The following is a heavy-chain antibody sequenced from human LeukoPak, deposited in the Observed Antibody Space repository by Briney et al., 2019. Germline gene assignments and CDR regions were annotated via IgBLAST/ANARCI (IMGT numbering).Heavy chain of an antibody. V-gene: IGHV3-23*01. D-gene: IGHD5/OR15-5a*01. Sequence: GGSLRLSCAASGFTFTNYALSWVRQAPGKRLEWVSTVSGSAYSTYYADSVKGRFTVFRDNYKNTVDLQMNSLRAEDTAVYYCARYSLSSSKYYYYYMDVWGKGTTVTVSS. CDR2: VSGSAYST. CDR1: GFTFTNYA. CDR3: ARYSLSSSKYYYYYMDV. J-gene: IGHJ6*03.